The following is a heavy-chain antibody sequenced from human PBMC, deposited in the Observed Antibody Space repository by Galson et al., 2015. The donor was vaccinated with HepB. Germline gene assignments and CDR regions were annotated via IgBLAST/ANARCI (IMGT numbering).Heavy chain of an antibody. Sequence: SLRLSCAASGFSFNSYDMHWVRQVPGNGLEWVAVVSYDGNNKEYSYSVKGRFTISREDSKNTLYLQINSVRDEDTAVYYCAKGGIIRGVVVITSGIDLWGQGTLVTVSS. J-gene: IGHJ5*02. CDR3: AKGGIIRGVVVITSGIDL. D-gene: IGHD2-21*01. V-gene: IGHV3-30*18. CDR1: GFSFNSYD. CDR2: VSYDGNNK.